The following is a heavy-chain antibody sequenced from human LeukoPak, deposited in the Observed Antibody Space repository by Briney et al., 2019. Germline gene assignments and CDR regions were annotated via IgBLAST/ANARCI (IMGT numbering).Heavy chain of an antibody. CDR3: ARPGVGSGRYGAFDI. CDR1: GGPFSSYY. Sequence: SETLSLTCTVSGGPFSSYYWSWIRQPPGKGLEWIGYIYYTGSANYNPSLKSRVTISVDTSKNQISLKLSSVTAADTAVYYCARPGVGSGRYGAFDIWGQGTMVTVSS. V-gene: IGHV4-59*08. D-gene: IGHD5-18*01. J-gene: IGHJ3*02. CDR2: IYYTGSA.